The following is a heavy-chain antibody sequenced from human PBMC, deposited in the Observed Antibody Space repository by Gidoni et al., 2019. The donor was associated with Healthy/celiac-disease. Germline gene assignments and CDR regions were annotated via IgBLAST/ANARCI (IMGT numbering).Heavy chain of an antibody. J-gene: IGHJ4*02. Sequence: QVQLVESGGGVVQPGRSLRFSCAASGSTFSSYGMHWVRQAPGKGLAWVAVIWYDGSNKYYADSVKGRFTISRDNSKNTLYLQMNSLRAEDTAVYYCARDQTVTTFDYWGQGTLVTVSS. CDR2: IWYDGSNK. V-gene: IGHV3-33*01. CDR1: GSTFSSYG. CDR3: ARDQTVTTFDY. D-gene: IGHD4-17*01.